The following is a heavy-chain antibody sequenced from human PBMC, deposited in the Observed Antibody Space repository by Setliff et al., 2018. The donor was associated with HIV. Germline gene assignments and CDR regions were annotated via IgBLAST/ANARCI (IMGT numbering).Heavy chain of an antibody. V-gene: IGHV1-46*01. J-gene: IGHJ5*02. CDR3: ARGPPYYYDSGLSNWFDP. Sequence: ASVKVSCKASGYTFTSNHLHWVRQAPGQGLEWMGMITPGDGNTRYAQKFQGRVTMARDTSTRTVYVELSSLRSEDTAVYYCARGPPYYYDSGLSNWFDPWGQGTLVTVSS. CDR1: GYTFTSNH. D-gene: IGHD3-22*01. CDR2: ITPGDGNT.